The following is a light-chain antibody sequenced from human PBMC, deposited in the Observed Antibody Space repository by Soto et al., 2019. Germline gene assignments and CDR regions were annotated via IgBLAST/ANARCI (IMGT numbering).Light chain of an antibody. J-gene: IGLJ1*01. V-gene: IGLV2-14*01. CDR1: SSDVGGYNY. CDR3: SSYTSSSTYV. CDR2: EVS. Sequence: QSALTQPASVSGSPGQSITISCTGTSSDVGGYNYVSWYQQHPGKAPKLMIYEVSARPSGVSNRFSGSKSGNTASLTISGLQFEDESDYYCSSYTSSSTYVFGTGTKVTVL.